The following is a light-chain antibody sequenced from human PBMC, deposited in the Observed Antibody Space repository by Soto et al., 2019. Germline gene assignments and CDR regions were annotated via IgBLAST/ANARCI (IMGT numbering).Light chain of an antibody. CDR1: SSDVGGYNY. CDR2: DVD. CDR3: ATWDSTLSAGV. J-gene: IGLJ1*01. V-gene: IGLV2-14*01. Sequence: QSALTQPASVSGSPGQSITISCTGTSSDVGGYNYVSWYQQHPGTAPKLIIYDVDNRPSGVSSRFSGSKSGTSATLGITGLQTGDEADYYCATWDSTLSAGVFASGTKVTVL.